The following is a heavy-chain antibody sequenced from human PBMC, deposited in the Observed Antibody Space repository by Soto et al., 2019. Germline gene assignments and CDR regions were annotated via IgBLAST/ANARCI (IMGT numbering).Heavy chain of an antibody. CDR1: GYSFTSYG. D-gene: IGHD2-2*01. Sequence: QVQLVQSEAEVKKPGASVTVSCKASGYSFTSYGITWVRHAPGQGLEWMGWINTYNGHKNYAQKLQGKFTMTTDTSTSTAYMELRSLRSDDTAVYYCARAAVVPATMGYHYESSVYEHMGWFDPWGQGTLVTVSS. CDR2: INTYNGHK. J-gene: IGHJ5*02. CDR3: ARAAVVPATMGYHYESSVYEHMGWFDP. V-gene: IGHV1-18*01.